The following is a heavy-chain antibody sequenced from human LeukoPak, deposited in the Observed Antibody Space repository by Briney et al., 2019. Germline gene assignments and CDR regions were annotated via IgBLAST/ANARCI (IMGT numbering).Heavy chain of an antibody. Sequence: SETLSLTCTVSGYSISSGYYWGWIRQPPGKGLEWIGTIYHGGSTYYNPSLKSRVTMSEDTSKNQFSLNQSSVTAADTAVYYCARGYFSSWYCNWFDPWGQGTLVAVSS. J-gene: IGHJ5*02. CDR1: GYSISSGYY. CDR3: ARGYFSSWYCNWFDP. D-gene: IGHD6-13*01. CDR2: IYHGGST. V-gene: IGHV4-38-2*02.